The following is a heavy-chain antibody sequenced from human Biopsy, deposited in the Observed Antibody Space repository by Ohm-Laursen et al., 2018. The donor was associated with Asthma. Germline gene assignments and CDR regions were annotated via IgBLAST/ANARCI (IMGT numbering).Heavy chain of an antibody. Sequence: SLRLSCAASGFSFDDCAMHWVRHAPGKGLEWVSSISWNSGNIDYADSVKGRFTISRDNAKNSLYLQMQSLRPEDTAFYYCAKSTDYYDSTDYLDFWGRGTLVTVSS. D-gene: IGHD3-22*01. CDR3: AKSTDYYDSTDYLDF. V-gene: IGHV3-9*01. J-gene: IGHJ4*01. CDR2: ISWNSGNI. CDR1: GFSFDDCA.